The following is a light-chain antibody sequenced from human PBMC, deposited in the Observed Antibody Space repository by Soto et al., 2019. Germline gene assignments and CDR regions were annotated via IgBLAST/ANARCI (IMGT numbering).Light chain of an antibody. CDR3: QQYENLPCT. CDR1: QVITNY. Sequence: DIQLTQSASSLSASVGDRVTITCQASQVITNYLNWYQQKPGKAPKLLIYDISTLEIGVPSRFGGSGSGTHFTFTITGLQPEDIATYYCQQYENLPCTFGQGTKLEI. J-gene: IGKJ2*02. CDR2: DIS. V-gene: IGKV1-33*01.